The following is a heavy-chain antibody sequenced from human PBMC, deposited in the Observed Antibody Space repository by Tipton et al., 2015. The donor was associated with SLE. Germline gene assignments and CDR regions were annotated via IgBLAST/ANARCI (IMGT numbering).Heavy chain of an antibody. Sequence: SLRLSCAASGFTFNNYAMSWVRQAPGKGLEWVSVIYSGGSTYYADSVKGRFTISRDNSKNTLYLQMNSLRAEDTAVYYCASPYSHGAFDIWGQGTMVTVSS. CDR1: GFTFNNYA. V-gene: IGHV3-53*05. J-gene: IGHJ3*02. CDR2: IYSGGST. CDR3: ASPYSHGAFDI. D-gene: IGHD6-13*01.